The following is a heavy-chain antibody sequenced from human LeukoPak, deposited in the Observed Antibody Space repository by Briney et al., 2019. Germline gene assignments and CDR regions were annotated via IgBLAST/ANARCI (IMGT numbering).Heavy chain of an antibody. CDR2: IYYSGST. V-gene: IGHV4-59*01. CDR3: ARDSRRDGYNYDY. CDR1: GGSISSYY. J-gene: IGHJ4*02. D-gene: IGHD5-24*01. Sequence: SETLSLTCTVSGGSISSYYWSWIRQPPGKGLEWIGYIYYSGSTNYNPSLKSRVTRSVDTSKSQFSLKLSSVTAADTAVYYCARDSRRDGYNYDYWGQGTLVTVSS.